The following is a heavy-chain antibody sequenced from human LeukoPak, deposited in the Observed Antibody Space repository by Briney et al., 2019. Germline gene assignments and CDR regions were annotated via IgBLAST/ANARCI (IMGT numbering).Heavy chain of an antibody. CDR3: ARDWEMGIAAADSDY. CDR2: ISAYNGNT. J-gene: IGHJ4*02. D-gene: IGHD6-13*01. Sequence: GASVKVSCKASGYTFTSYGISWVRQAPGQGLEWMGWISAYNGNTNYAQKLQGRVTMTTDTSTSTAYMELRSLRSDDTAVYYCARDWEMGIAAADSDYWGQGTLVTVSS. V-gene: IGHV1-18*01. CDR1: GYTFTSYG.